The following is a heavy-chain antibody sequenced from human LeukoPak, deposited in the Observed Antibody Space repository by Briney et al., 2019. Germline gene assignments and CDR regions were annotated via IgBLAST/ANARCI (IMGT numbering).Heavy chain of an antibody. CDR2: VSGGGST. J-gene: IGHJ4*02. D-gene: IGHD5-12*01. V-gene: IGHV3-23*01. CDR1: GFTFNNCA. Sequence: SGGSLRLSCAASGFTFNNCAMNWVRQAAGKGLEWVSTVSGGGSTYYADSVMGRFTISRDNSNNTLYLQVNSLRAEDTAVYYCARDVDIVATITLDYWGQGTLVTVSS. CDR3: ARDVDIVATITLDY.